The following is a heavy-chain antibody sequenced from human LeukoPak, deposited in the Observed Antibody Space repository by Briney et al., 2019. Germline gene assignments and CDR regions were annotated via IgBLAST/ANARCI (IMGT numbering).Heavy chain of an antibody. V-gene: IGHV4-34*01. D-gene: IGHD5-18*01. CDR2: INHSGST. J-gene: IGHJ6*03. CDR3: ARGSMELWFLSGYYYMDV. Sequence: SETLSLTCAVYGGSFSGYYWSWIRQPPGKGLEWIGEINHSGSTNYNPSLKSRVTISVDTSKNQFSLKLSSVTAADTAVYYCARGSMELWFLSGYYYMDVWVKGTTVTVSS. CDR1: GGSFSGYY.